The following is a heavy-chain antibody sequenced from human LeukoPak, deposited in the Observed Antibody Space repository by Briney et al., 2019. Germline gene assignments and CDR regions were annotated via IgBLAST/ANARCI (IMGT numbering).Heavy chain of an antibody. CDR1: GGSITSSNW. V-gene: IGHV4-4*02. D-gene: IGHD6-13*01. CDR2: IYHSGST. J-gene: IGHJ4*02. CDR3: ARSDFYTSSPDY. Sequence: PSETLSLTCAVSGGSITSSNWWSWVRETPGKGLEWIGEIYHSGSTSYNPSLKSRVTMSVDKSKNQFSPKLSSVTAADTAVYYCARSDFYTSSPDYWGQGTLVTVSS.